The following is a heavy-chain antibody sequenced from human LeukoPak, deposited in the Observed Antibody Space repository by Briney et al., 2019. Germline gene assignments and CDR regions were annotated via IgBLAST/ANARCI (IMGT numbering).Heavy chain of an antibody. CDR3: AKEGTPHVSTWYDL. D-gene: IGHD3-10*01. V-gene: IGHV3-30*18. CDR2: ISYEGGTQ. CDR1: GVTLRPYG. Sequence: GRSLRLSCAASGVTLRPYGMQWVRQAPGKGLEWVAVISYEGGTQHYADSVKGRFIISRDNPRNTLYLQMNILRTEDTAVYYCAKEGTPHVSTWYDLWGQGTQVIVSS. J-gene: IGHJ5*02.